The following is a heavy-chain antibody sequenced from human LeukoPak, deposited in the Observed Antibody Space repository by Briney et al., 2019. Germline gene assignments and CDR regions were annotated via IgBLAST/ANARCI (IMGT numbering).Heavy chain of an antibody. D-gene: IGHD3-22*01. V-gene: IGHV1-69*04. CDR2: IIPIFGIA. CDR3: AGDYYDNNDY. J-gene: IGHJ4*02. Sequence: SVKVSCKASGGTFSSYANSWVRQAPGQGLEWMGRIIPIFGIANYAQKFQGRVTITADKSTSTAYMELSSLRSEDTAVYYCAGDYYDNNDYWGQGTLVTVSS. CDR1: GGTFSSYA.